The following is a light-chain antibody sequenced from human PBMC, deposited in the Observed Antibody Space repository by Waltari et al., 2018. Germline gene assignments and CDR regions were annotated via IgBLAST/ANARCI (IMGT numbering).Light chain of an antibody. CDR1: QSISSS. CDR2: VAS. Sequence: IQMTQSPSSLSASVGDRVTITCRASQSISSSLNGYQQIPGKAPNLLIYVASNLQSGVPSRFSGSGSGTDFSLTISSLQPEDFATYYCQQSYITTYTFGQGTKLEIK. CDR3: QQSYITTYT. J-gene: IGKJ2*01. V-gene: IGKV1-39*01.